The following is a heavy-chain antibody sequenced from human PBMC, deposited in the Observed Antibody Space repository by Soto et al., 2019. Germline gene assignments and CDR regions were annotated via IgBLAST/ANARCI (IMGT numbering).Heavy chain of an antibody. Sequence: SETLSLTCTVSGGSISSSSYYWGWIRQPPGKGLEWIGSIYYSGSTYYNPSLKSRVTISVDTSKNQFSLKLSSVTAADTAVYYCARLEAGYKTPDYWGQGTLVTVSS. V-gene: IGHV4-39*01. CDR2: IYYSGST. D-gene: IGHD6-25*01. J-gene: IGHJ4*02. CDR1: GGSISSSSYY. CDR3: ARLEAGYKTPDY.